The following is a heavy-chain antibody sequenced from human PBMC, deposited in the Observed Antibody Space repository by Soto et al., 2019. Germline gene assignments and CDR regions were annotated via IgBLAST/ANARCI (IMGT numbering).Heavy chain of an antibody. D-gene: IGHD1-26*01. Sequence: QVQLVESGGGVVQPGRSLRLSCAASGFTFSNYGMHWVRQAPGKGLEWVAIIWHDGNNKYYADSVRGRFIISRDNSKNRLYLQINSLRAEDTAVYYCASDLVGASHSYGLDVWGQGTPVTVSS. CDR2: IWHDGNNK. V-gene: IGHV3-33*01. CDR3: ASDLVGASHSYGLDV. CDR1: GFTFSNYG. J-gene: IGHJ6*02.